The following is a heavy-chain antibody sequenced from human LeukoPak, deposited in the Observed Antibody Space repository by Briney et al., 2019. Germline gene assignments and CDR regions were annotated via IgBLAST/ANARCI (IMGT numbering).Heavy chain of an antibody. CDR3: ASFHYDSSGYFNFDY. Sequence: PSETLSLTCAVYGGSFSGYYWSWIRQPPGKGLEWIGEINHSGSTNYNPSLKSRATISVDTSKNQFSLKLSSVTAADTAVYYCASFHYDSSGYFNFDYWGQGTLVTVSS. V-gene: IGHV4-34*01. D-gene: IGHD3-22*01. CDR2: INHSGST. J-gene: IGHJ4*02. CDR1: GGSFSGYY.